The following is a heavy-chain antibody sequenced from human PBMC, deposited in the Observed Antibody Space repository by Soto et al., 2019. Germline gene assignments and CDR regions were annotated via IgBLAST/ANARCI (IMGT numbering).Heavy chain of an antibody. J-gene: IGHJ6*02. Sequence: GSQKLSCAPPGYTCDEYTMHWVRQAPGKGLEWVSLNSWDGGSTYYADSVKGRFTISRDNSKNSLYLQMNSLRTEDTALYYCAKDQGSSGPQPSYYYYYGMDVWGQGTTVTVS. CDR3: AKDQGSSGPQPSYYYYYGMDV. D-gene: IGHD6-6*01. CDR1: GYTCDEYT. V-gene: IGHV3-43*01. CDR2: NSWDGGST.